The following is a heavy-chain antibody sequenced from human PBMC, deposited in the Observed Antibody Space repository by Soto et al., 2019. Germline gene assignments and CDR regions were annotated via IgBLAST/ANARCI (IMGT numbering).Heavy chain of an antibody. J-gene: IGHJ6*03. V-gene: IGHV3-11*01. CDR1: GFTFSDYY. D-gene: IGHD2-2*01. Sequence: GGSLRLSCAASGFTFSDYYMSWIRQAPGKGLEWVSYISSSGSTIYYADSVKGRFTISRDNAKNSLYLQMNSLRAEDTAVYYCARVKAAGQLPYYYYYYMDVWGKGTTVTVSS. CDR3: ARVKAAGQLPYYYYYYMDV. CDR2: ISSSGSTI.